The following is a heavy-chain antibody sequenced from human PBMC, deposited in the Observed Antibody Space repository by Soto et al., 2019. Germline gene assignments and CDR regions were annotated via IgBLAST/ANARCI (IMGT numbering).Heavy chain of an antibody. J-gene: IGHJ4*02. CDR3: AKALVVVPAASYSNYAPFDY. V-gene: IGHV3-23*01. CDR2: ISGSGGST. CDR1: GFTFSSYA. D-gene: IGHD2-2*01. Sequence: GGSLRLSCAASGFTFSSYAMSWVRQAPGKGLEWVSAISGSGGSTYYADSVKGRFTISRDNSKNTLYLQMNSLRAEDTAVYYCAKALVVVPAASYSNYAPFDYWGQGTLVTVSS.